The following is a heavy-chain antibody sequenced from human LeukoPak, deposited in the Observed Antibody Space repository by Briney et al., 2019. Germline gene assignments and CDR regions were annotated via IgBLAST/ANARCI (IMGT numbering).Heavy chain of an antibody. V-gene: IGHV3-66*01. CDR3: ASRDKGYYYGMDV. CDR2: IYSGGST. Sequence: GGSLRLPCAASGFTVSSNYMSWVRQAPGKGLEWVSLIYSGGSTYYVDSVKGRFTISRDNSKNTLYLHMNSLRAEDTAVYYCASRDKGYYYGMDVWGQGTTVTVSS. CDR1: GFTVSSNY. D-gene: IGHD5-24*01. J-gene: IGHJ6*02.